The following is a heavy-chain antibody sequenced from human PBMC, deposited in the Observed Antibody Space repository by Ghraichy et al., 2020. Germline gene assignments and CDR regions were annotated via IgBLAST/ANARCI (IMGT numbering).Heavy chain of an antibody. J-gene: IGHJ6*02. Sequence: GGSLRLSCAASGFTFSSYAMSWVRQAPGKGLEWVSAISGSGGSTYYADSVKGRFTISRDNSKNTLYLQMNSLRAEDTAVYYCAKLRAGYCSSTSCYYYYGMDVWGQGTTVTVSS. CDR3: AKLRAGYCSSTSCYYYYGMDV. CDR2: ISGSGGST. D-gene: IGHD2-2*01. CDR1: GFTFSSYA. V-gene: IGHV3-23*01.